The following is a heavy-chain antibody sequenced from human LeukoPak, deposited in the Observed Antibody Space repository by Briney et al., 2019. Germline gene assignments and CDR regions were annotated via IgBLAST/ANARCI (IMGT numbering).Heavy chain of an antibody. CDR1: GFSFRSYW. D-gene: IGHD2-2*01. Sequence: GGSLRLSCAASGFSFRSYWMHWVRQAPGKGLVWVSRINTDGTNTGYADSVKGRFTISRDNSKNTLYLQMNSLRAEDTAVYYCARGQIDIEVVPAAMAEGDYWGQGTLVTVSS. CDR2: INTDGTNT. CDR3: ARGQIDIEVVPAAMAEGDY. V-gene: IGHV3-74*01. J-gene: IGHJ4*02.